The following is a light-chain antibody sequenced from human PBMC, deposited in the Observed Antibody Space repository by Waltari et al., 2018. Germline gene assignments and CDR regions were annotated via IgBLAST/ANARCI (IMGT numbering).Light chain of an antibody. J-gene: IGKJ2*01. CDR1: QSVSSN. CDR3: QHYNNWPMSA. V-gene: IGKV3-15*01. CDR2: GAS. Sequence: ERVMTQSPATLSVSPGETAPLSCRASQSVSSNLAWYQQRPGQAPRLLIYGASTRATGCPARFSGSGSRTEFTLTINSLQSEDSALYYCQHYNNWPMSAFGQGTKLEIK.